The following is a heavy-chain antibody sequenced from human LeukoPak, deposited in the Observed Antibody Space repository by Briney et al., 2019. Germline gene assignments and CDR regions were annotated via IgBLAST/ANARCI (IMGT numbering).Heavy chain of an antibody. J-gene: IGHJ4*02. CDR2: INPKTVGT. Sequence: ASMKVSCKTSGYTFTDYYLHWVRQAPGQGLEWMGWINPKTVGTKYAQKFQGRVTMTRDTSISTAYLEVRRVRSDDTAVYYCARDPTSNQLLPFGYWGQGTLVIVSS. CDR3: ARDPTSNQLLPFGY. CDR1: GYTFTDYY. D-gene: IGHD2-2*01. V-gene: IGHV1-2*02.